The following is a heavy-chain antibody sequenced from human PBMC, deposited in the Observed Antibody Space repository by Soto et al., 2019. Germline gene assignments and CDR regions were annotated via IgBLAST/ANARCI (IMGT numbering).Heavy chain of an antibody. D-gene: IGHD3-3*01. Sequence: SVKVSCKASGFTFTSSAVQWVRQARGQRLEWIGWIVVGSGNTNYAQKFQERVTITRDMSTSTAYMELSSLRSEDTAVYYCAAEEVVDFWSGYYFDYWGQGTLVTVSS. CDR3: AAEEVVDFWSGYYFDY. V-gene: IGHV1-58*01. CDR2: IVVGSGNT. CDR1: GFTFTSSA. J-gene: IGHJ4*02.